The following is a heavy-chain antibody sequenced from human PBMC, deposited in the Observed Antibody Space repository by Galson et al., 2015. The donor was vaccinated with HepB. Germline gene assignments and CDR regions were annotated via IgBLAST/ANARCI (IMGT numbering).Heavy chain of an antibody. J-gene: IGHJ4*02. D-gene: IGHD5-18*01. Sequence: SVKVSCKASGYPLINYAIHWVRQAPGHSLEWMGWINVGNGNTIYSKKFQGRVTISRDISASTAYLDLPSLSSEDTAVYYCTRDTAMAHWDYWGQGTRVTVSS. CDR2: INVGNGNT. CDR1: GYPLINYA. CDR3: TRDTAMAHWDY. V-gene: IGHV1-3*01.